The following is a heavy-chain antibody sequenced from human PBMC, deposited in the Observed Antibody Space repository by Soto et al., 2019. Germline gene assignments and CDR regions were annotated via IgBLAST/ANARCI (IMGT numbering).Heavy chain of an antibody. CDR3: ARTGGYDFRSGYSNLYYYYYGMDV. CDR1: GYTFTSYG. CDR2: IIPIFGTA. J-gene: IGHJ6*02. D-gene: IGHD3-3*01. Sequence: VASVKVSCKASGYTFTSYGISWVRQAPGQGLEWMGGIIPIFGTANYAQKFQGRVTITADESTSTAYMELSSLRSEDTAVYYCARTGGYDFRSGYSNLYYYYYGMDVWGQGTTVTVSS. V-gene: IGHV1-69*13.